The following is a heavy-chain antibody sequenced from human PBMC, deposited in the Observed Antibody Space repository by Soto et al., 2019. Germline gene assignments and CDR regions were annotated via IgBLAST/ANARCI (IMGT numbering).Heavy chain of an antibody. Sequence: EVQLLESGGGLVQPGGSLRLSCAASGFTFSSYAMSWVRQAPGKGLEWVSAISGSGGSTYYADSVKGGFTISRDNSKNALYLQMNSLRAEDTAVYYCAKEFGVVDAFDIWGQGTMVTVSS. CDR1: GFTFSSYA. J-gene: IGHJ3*02. V-gene: IGHV3-23*01. CDR3: AKEFGVVDAFDI. CDR2: ISGSGGST. D-gene: IGHD3-10*01.